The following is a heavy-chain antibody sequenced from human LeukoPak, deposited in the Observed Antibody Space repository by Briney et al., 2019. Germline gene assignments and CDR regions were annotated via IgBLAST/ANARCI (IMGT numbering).Heavy chain of an antibody. CDR3: ARLAAAGYYFDY. CDR1: GFTFSSYG. CDR2: IRYDGSNK. J-gene: IGHJ4*02. Sequence: GGSLRLSCAASGFTFSSYGMHWVRQAPGKGLEWVAFIRYDGSNKYYADSVKGRFTISRDNSKNTLYLQMGSLRAEDMAVYYCARLAAAGYYFDYWGQGTLVTVSS. D-gene: IGHD6-13*01. V-gene: IGHV3-30*02.